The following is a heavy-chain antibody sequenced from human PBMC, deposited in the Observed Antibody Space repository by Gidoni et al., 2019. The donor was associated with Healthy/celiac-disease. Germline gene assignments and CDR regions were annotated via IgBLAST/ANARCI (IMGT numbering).Heavy chain of an antibody. J-gene: IGHJ4*02. Sequence: LEWIGYIYHSGSTYYNPPLKSRVTISVDRFKNQFSLLLSSVTAADSAVYYCSRGREGSSSCNFDYWGQGTLVTVSS. CDR3: SRGREGSSSCNFDY. D-gene: IGHD6-6*01. CDR2: IYHSGST. V-gene: IGHV4-30-2*01.